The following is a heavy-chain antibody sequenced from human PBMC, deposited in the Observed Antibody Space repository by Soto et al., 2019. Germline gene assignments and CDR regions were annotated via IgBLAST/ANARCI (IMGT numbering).Heavy chain of an antibody. V-gene: IGHV3-33*01. D-gene: IGHD4-17*01. Sequence: PGGCLELGSAASGVSVNISGMPGALQAPDKGLEWVAVIRFDGSNIYYADSVKGRFTISRDNSKNTLYLQMDSLRAEDTAVYYCARDGVGTTVFFAYLDLWGQGALVTGSS. J-gene: IGHJ4*02. CDR1: GVSVNISG. CDR3: ARDGVGTTVFFAYLDL. CDR2: IRFDGSNI.